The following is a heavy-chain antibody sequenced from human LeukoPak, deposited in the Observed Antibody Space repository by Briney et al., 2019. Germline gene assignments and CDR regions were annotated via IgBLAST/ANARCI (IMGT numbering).Heavy chain of an antibody. D-gene: IGHD5-12*01. CDR3: TKGSPGFYYYMDV. CDR1: GFTFSSYA. Sequence: PGGSLRLSCAASGFTFSSYAMNWVRQAPGKGLEWVSTISGSGGSTYYADPVKGRFTISRDNSKNTLYVQMNSLRAEDTAIYYCTKGSPGFYYYMDVWGRGTTVTVSS. J-gene: IGHJ6*03. CDR2: ISGSGGST. V-gene: IGHV3-23*01.